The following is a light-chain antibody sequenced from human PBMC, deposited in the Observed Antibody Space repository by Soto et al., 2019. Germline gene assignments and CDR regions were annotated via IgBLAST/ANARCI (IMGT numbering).Light chain of an antibody. CDR1: QSISSY. V-gene: IGKV1-39*01. CDR2: AAS. J-gene: IGKJ2*01. Sequence: DIQMTQSPSSLSASVGDRVTITCRASQSISSYLNWYQQKPGKAPKLLIYAASSLQSGVPSRFSGSGSGTDFTVTISSLQPEDCATYCCQQSYSTLPYTFGQGTKLEIK. CDR3: QQSYSTLPYT.